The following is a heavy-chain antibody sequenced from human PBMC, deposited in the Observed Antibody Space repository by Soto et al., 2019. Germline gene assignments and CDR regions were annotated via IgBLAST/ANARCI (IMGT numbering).Heavy chain of an antibody. V-gene: IGHV4-34*01. D-gene: IGHD3-3*01. CDR1: GGSFSGYY. CDR3: ARGTKIFGVLLADYYGMDV. CDR2: INHSGST. J-gene: IGHJ6*02. Sequence: SETLSLTCAVYGGSFSGYYWSWIRQPPGKGLEWIGEINHSGSTNYNPSLKSRVTISVDTSKNQFSLKLSSVTAADTAVYYCARGTKIFGVLLADYYGMDVWGQGTTVTVYS.